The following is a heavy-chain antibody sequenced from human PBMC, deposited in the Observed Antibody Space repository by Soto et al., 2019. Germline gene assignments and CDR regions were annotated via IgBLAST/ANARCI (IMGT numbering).Heavy chain of an antibody. CDR2: ISSSSSYI. V-gene: IGHV3-21*01. D-gene: IGHD3-10*01. Sequence: GGSLRLSCAASGFTFSSYSMNWVRQAPGKGLEWVSSISSSSSYIYYADSVKGRFTISRDNAKNSLYLQMNSLRAEDTAVYYCARVLPGDDYGMDVWGQGTTVTVSS. J-gene: IGHJ6*02. CDR1: GFTFSSYS. CDR3: ARVLPGDDYGMDV.